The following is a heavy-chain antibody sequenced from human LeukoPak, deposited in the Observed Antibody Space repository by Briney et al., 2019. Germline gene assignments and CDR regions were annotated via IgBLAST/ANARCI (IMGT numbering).Heavy chain of an antibody. D-gene: IGHD3-10*01. CDR3: ARGPMVRGVPIEY. Sequence: GASVKVSCKASGYTFTSYGISWVRKAPGQGLEWMGWISVYNGNTNYAQRLQGRVTMTTDTSTRTAYMELRSLRSDDTAVYYCARGPMVRGVPIEYWGQGTLVTVSS. CDR1: GYTFTSYG. J-gene: IGHJ4*02. V-gene: IGHV1-18*01. CDR2: ISVYNGNT.